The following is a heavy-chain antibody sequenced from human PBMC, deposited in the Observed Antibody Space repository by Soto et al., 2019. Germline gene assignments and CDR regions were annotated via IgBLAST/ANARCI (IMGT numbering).Heavy chain of an antibody. CDR3: RSSSRYSTDV. Sequence: QLQLQESGPGLVKPSETLSLSCTVSGGSITSSFYWGWIRQPPGKGLEWIGSIYGTGNTYYNPSPKGRVTMSADTSQNQFSLSLISVTAADTAVYYCRSSSRYSTDVWGQGATVTVSS. D-gene: IGHD6-13*01. CDR1: GGSITSSFY. J-gene: IGHJ6*02. CDR2: IYGTGNT. V-gene: IGHV4-39*01.